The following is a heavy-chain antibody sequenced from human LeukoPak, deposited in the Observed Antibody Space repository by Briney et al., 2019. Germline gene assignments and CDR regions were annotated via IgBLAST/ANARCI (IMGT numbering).Heavy chain of an antibody. D-gene: IGHD3-22*01. J-gene: IGHJ4*02. V-gene: IGHV3-48*04. Sequence: GGSLRLSCAASGFTFSSYGMHWVRQAPGKGLEWVSYISSSSSTIYYADSVKGRFTISRDNAKNSLYLQMNSLRAEDTAVYYCARARERKYYYDSGGYYRPPPDHWGQGTLVTVSS. CDR1: GFTFSSYG. CDR2: ISSSSSTI. CDR3: ARARERKYYYDSGGYYRPPPDH.